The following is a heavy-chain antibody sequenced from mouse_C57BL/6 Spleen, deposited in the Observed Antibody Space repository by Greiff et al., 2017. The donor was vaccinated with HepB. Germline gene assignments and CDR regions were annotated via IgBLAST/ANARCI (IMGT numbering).Heavy chain of an antibody. CDR1: GYTFTSYW. V-gene: IGHV1-50*01. Sequence: QVQLQQPGAELVKPGASVKLSCKASGYTFTSYWMQWVKQRPGQGLEWIGEIDPSDSYTNYNQKFKGKATLTVDTSSSTAYMQLSSLTSEDSAVYYCARGGPPFDYWGQGTTLTVSS. J-gene: IGHJ2*01. CDR2: IDPSDSYT. CDR3: ARGGPPFDY.